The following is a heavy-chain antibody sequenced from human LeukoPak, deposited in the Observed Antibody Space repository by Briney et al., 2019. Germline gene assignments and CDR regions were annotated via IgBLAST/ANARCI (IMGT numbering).Heavy chain of an antibody. D-gene: IGHD3-10*01. J-gene: IGHJ4*02. CDR1: GYTFTSYA. CDR2: INAGNGNT. V-gene: IGHV1-3*01. Sequence: ASVKVSCKASGYTFTSYAMHWVRQAPGQRLEWMGWINAGNGNTKYSQKFQGRVTITRDTSASTAYMELSSLRSEDTAVYYCARDYYYGSGSYSRRLDHWGQGTLVTVSS. CDR3: ARDYYYGSGSYSRRLDH.